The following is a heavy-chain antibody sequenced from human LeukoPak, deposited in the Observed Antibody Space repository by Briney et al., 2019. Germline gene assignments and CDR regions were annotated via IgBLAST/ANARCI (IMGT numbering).Heavy chain of an antibody. Sequence: PSETLSLTCTVSGGSISSYYWSWIRQPPGKGLEWIGYIYYSGSTNYNPSLKGRVTISVDTSKNQFSLKLSSVTAADTAVYYCARGRWDRCSSTSCYTRYYYYYYMDVWGKGTTVTVSS. V-gene: IGHV4-59*01. CDR3: ARGRWDRCSSTSCYTRYYYYYYMDV. D-gene: IGHD2-2*02. CDR1: GGSISSYY. CDR2: IYYSGST. J-gene: IGHJ6*03.